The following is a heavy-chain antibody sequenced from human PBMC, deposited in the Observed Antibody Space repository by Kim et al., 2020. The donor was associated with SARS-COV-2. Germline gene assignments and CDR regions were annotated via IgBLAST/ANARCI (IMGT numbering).Heavy chain of an antibody. V-gene: IGHV3-9*01. CDR3: AKDVSTILNYDYMDV. Sequence: AVSGKGRFSICKDNAKNSLYLQMNSLRAEGTALYYCAKDVSTILNYDYMDVWGKGTTVTVSS. D-gene: IGHD2-2*01. J-gene: IGHJ6*03.